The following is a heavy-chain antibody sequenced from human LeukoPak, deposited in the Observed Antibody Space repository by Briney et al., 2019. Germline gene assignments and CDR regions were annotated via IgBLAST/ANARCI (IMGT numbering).Heavy chain of an antibody. J-gene: IGHJ6*02. CDR1: GFTFRNYG. V-gene: IGHV3-33*01. Sequence: GGSLRLSCAASGFTFRNYGMHWVRQAPGKGLEWVAIIWSDGSNKYYADSVKGRFTMSRDNSKNTLYLQMNSLRAEDTAVYYCARALFVGAFYGMDVWGQGTTVTVSS. CDR2: IWSDGSNK. CDR3: ARALFVGAFYGMDV. D-gene: IGHD1-26*01.